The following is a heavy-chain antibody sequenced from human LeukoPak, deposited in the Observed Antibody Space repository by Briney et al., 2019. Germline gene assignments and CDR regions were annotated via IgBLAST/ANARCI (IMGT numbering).Heavy chain of an antibody. CDR1: GYTFTSYY. D-gene: IGHD3-10*01. Sequence: GASVKVSCKASGYTFTSYYMHWVRQAPGQGLEWMGIINPSGGSTSYAQKFQGRVTITADKSTSTAYMELSSLRSEDTAVYYCARVLWFGARHAFDIWGQGTMVTVSS. J-gene: IGHJ3*02. CDR3: ARVLWFGARHAFDI. V-gene: IGHV1-46*01. CDR2: INPSGGST.